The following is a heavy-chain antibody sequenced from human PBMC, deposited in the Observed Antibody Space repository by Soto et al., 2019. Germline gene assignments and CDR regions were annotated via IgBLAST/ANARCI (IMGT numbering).Heavy chain of an antibody. V-gene: IGHV3-11*01. CDR2: INSGGSNI. Sequence: QVQLVESGGGLVKPGGSLRLSCTASGFTFTDHYMTWVRQAPGKGLEWVSYINSGGSNIYYADSVRGRFTISRDNAKNLVYLQMSRLRAEATVIYCCARDIRAANWGQGTLVIVSS. D-gene: IGHD6-25*01. CDR3: ARDIRAAN. CDR1: GFTFTDHY. J-gene: IGHJ4*02.